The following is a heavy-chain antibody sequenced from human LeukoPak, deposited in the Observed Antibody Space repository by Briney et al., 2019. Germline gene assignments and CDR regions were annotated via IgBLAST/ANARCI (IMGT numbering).Heavy chain of an antibody. D-gene: IGHD3-10*01. CDR3: AYRLGSMVRGVAR. J-gene: IGHJ4*02. CDR1: GFTFSSYA. V-gene: IGHV3-23*01. Sequence: GGSLRLSCAASGFTFSSYAMSWVRQAPGKGLEWVSAISGSGGSTYYADSVKGRFTISRDNAKNSLYLQMNSLRAEDTAVYYCAYRLGSMVRGVARWGQGTLVTVSS. CDR2: ISGSGGST.